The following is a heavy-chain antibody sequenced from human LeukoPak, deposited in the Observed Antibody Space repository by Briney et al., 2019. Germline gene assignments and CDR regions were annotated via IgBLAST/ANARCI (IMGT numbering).Heavy chain of an antibody. CDR1: GFTFSSYW. Sequence: RESRRLSCAGFGFTFSSYWMHWVRQAPGKGLVWVSRINSGGGRTNHADSVKGRFTISRDNAKNTLYLQMNSLRAEDTAVYYCVRGYPSDYWGKGTLV. CDR3: VRGYPSDY. D-gene: IGHD3-10*01. CDR2: INSGGGRT. J-gene: IGHJ4*02. V-gene: IGHV3-74*01.